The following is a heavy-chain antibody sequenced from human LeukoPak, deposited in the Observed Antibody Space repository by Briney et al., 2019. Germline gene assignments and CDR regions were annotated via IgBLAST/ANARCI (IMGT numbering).Heavy chain of an antibody. D-gene: IGHD3-3*01. Sequence: PGGSLRLSCAASGFTFSDYYMSWVRQAPGKGLEWVSYIDNSGTPIYYADSVKGRFTISRDNAKNSLYLEMNRLRAEDTALYYCTRNNRFGNRHDAIDIWGQGTMVTVSS. CDR2: IDNSGTPI. CDR1: GFTFSDYY. CDR3: TRNNRFGNRHDAIDI. J-gene: IGHJ3*02. V-gene: IGHV3-11*04.